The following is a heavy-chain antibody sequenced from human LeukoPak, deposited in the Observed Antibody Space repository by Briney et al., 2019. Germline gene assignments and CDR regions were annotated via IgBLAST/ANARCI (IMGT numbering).Heavy chain of an antibody. J-gene: IGHJ5*02. CDR3: ARIIGGGRPDRNTFDP. D-gene: IGHD2-15*01. Sequence: ASMTVSCKASGSSAYTFNNYDVAGVRQAPGQGLEWMGWMNPKSGNTGYAQKFQGRVTLTRDTSITTAYMELSGLTPEDAAVYYCARIIGGGRPDRNTFDPWGQGTLVTVSS. CDR2: MNPKSGNT. V-gene: IGHV1-8*03. CDR1: GSSAYTFNNYD.